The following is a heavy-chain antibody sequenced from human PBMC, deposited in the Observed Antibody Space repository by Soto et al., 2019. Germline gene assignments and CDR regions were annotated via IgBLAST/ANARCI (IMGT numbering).Heavy chain of an antibody. CDR3: AKDITESGGNDAFDI. CDR2: ISWNSGSI. Sequence: GGSLRLSCAASGFTFDDYAMHWGRQAPGKGLEWVSGISWNSGSIGYADSVKGRFTISRDNAKNSLYLQMNSLRAEDTALYYCAKDITESGGNDAFDIWGQGTMVTVSS. CDR1: GFTFDDYA. V-gene: IGHV3-9*01. D-gene: IGHD2-15*01. J-gene: IGHJ3*02.